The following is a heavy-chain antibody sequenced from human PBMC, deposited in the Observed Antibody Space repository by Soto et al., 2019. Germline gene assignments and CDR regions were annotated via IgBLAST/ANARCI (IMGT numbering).Heavy chain of an antibody. V-gene: IGHV1-69*01. D-gene: IGHD1-26*01. J-gene: IGHJ6*02. CDR3: ARVGHNTNYGMAV. CDR2: IIPFFGTS. CDR1: GGTFSSYP. Sequence: QVQLVQSGAEVKKPGSSVKVSCEASGGTFSSYPINWVRKAPGQGLEWMGGIIPFFGTSNYAQKFQGRVTITADHSTSTAYMELRSLRSEDTAVYYCARVGHNTNYGMAVGGQGTTVTVSS.